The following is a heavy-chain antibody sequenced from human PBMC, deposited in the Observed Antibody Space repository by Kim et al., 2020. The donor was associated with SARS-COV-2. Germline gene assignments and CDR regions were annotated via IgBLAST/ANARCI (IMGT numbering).Heavy chain of an antibody. CDR3: AKGRGYYYYAMDV. D-gene: IGHD2-15*01. J-gene: IGHJ6*02. V-gene: IGHV3-23*01. Sequence: YAESVKGRFTISRDNSKNTVHLQMINLRADDTALYYCAKGRGYYYYAMDVWGQGTTVTVSS.